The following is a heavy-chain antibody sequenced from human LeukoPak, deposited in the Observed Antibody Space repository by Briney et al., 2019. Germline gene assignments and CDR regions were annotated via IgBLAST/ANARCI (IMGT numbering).Heavy chain of an antibody. Sequence: GASVKVSCKASSYTFTNYAFTWVRQAPGQGLEWMGWISAYNGNTNYAQKPQGRVTMTTDTSTSTAYMELRSLRSDDTAVYYCARDTVDTAMVDYWGQGTLVTVSS. V-gene: IGHV1-18*01. CDR1: SYTFTNYA. CDR2: ISAYNGNT. CDR3: ARDTVDTAMVDY. D-gene: IGHD5-18*01. J-gene: IGHJ4*02.